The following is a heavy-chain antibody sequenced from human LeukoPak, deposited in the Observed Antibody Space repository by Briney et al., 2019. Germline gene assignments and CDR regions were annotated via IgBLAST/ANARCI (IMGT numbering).Heavy chain of an antibody. CDR2: SKRETDGGTI. V-gene: IGHV3-15*01. CDR3: TTDRYYDNSELQFQH. CDR1: GVTLNNAW. J-gene: IGHJ1*01. Sequence: GGSLRLSCAASGVTLNNAWMSWVRKAPGKGQEWLGRSKRETDGGTIDYAAPVKGRFTISRDDSRNTLYLQMDSLKIEDTAVYYCTTDRYYDNSELQFQHWGQGTLVTVSS. D-gene: IGHD3-22*01.